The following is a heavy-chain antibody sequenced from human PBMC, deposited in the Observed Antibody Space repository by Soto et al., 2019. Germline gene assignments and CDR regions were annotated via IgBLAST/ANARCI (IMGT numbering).Heavy chain of an antibody. Sequence: GASVKVSCKASGGTFSSYAISWVRQAPGQGLEWMGGIIPIFGTANYAQKFQGRVTITADESTSTAYMELSSLRSEDTAIYYCARMESFGSLSWFDPWGQGTLVTVSS. V-gene: IGHV1-69*13. J-gene: IGHJ5*02. CDR1: GGTFSSYA. D-gene: IGHD5-18*01. CDR3: ARMESFGSLSWFDP. CDR2: IIPIFGTA.